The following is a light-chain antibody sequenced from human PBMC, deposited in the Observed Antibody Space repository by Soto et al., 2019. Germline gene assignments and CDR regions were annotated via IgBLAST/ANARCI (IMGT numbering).Light chain of an antibody. CDR3: AAWDDSLNAVV. CDR1: SSNIGRNT. CDR2: SNN. Sequence: QSVLTQPPSASGTPGQRVTISCSGSSSNIGRNTVNWYQQLPGTAPKLLIHSNNQRPSGVPDRFSGSKSGTSASLAISGLQSEDEADYYCAAWDDSLNAVVFGGGTK. V-gene: IGLV1-44*01. J-gene: IGLJ2*01.